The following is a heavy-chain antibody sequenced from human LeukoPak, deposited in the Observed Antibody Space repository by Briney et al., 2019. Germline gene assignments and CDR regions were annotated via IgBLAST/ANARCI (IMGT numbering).Heavy chain of an antibody. CDR1: GGSISSYY. J-gene: IGHJ4*02. CDR3: AALLSGSYLFGY. Sequence: SETLSLTCTVSGGSISSYYWSWIRQPPGKGLEWIGYIYYSGSTNYNPSLKRRVTISVDTSKNQFSLKLSSVTAADTAVYYCAALLSGSYLFGYWGQGTLVTVSS. V-gene: IGHV4-59*01. CDR2: IYYSGST. D-gene: IGHD1-26*01.